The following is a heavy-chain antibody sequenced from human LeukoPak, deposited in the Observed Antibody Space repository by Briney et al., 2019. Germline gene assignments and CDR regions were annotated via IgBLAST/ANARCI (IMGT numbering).Heavy chain of an antibody. D-gene: IGHD6-13*01. CDR1: GYTFTSYA. V-gene: IGHV1-3*01. CDR2: INAGNGNT. CDR3: ARHIAAAASFDY. J-gene: IGHJ4*02. Sequence: PVASVKVSCKASGYTFTSYAMHWVRQAPGQRLEWMGRINAGNGNTKYSQKFQGRVTITRDTSASTAYMELSSLRSEDTAVYYCARHIAAAASFDYWGQGTLVTVSS.